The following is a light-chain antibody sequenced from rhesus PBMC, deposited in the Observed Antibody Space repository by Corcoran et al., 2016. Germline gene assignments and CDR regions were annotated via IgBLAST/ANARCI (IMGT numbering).Light chain of an antibody. Sequence: DLVMIQTPLSLPVTLGEPASISCRSTQSLVYSDGKTYLYWYLQTPGQFPQHLMYLVSTRASGVPDKLRGSGSGTDLPMKISRVEAEDVGVYYCMQALRSPWTFGQGTKVEIK. J-gene: IGKJ1*01. CDR3: MQALRSPWT. CDR2: LVS. V-gene: IGKV2-82*03. CDR1: QSLVYSDGKTY.